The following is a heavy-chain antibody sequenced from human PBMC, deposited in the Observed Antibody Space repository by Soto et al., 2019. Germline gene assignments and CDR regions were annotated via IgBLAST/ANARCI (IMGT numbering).Heavy chain of an antibody. J-gene: IGHJ4*02. CDR2: ISAGGNTK. CDR3: AKERGSELYAAYFDR. D-gene: IGHD6-19*01. CDR1: GFTLSNIG. V-gene: IGHV3-30*18. Sequence: QVQLVESGGGVVQPGTSLRLACEASGFTLSNIGMQWVRQAPGTGLEWVAVISAGGNTKYYAGSVKGRFTISRDNFKNSLFLPMNSMRTEDTAGYYGAKERGSELYAAYFDRWGQGTRVTVSS.